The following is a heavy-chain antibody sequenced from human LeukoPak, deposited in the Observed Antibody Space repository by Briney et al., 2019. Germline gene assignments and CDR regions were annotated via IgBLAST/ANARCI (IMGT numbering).Heavy chain of an antibody. Sequence: GGSLRLSCAASGFTFSSFGMSWVRQAPGKGLEWVSAISGSGGSTYYADSVKGRFTISRDNSKNTLYLQIHSLRAEDTAVYYCAKAPRSGSYSAWGFDYWGEGTLVTASS. D-gene: IGHD1-26*01. J-gene: IGHJ4*02. V-gene: IGHV3-23*01. CDR2: ISGSGGST. CDR1: GFTFSSFG. CDR3: AKAPRSGSYSAWGFDY.